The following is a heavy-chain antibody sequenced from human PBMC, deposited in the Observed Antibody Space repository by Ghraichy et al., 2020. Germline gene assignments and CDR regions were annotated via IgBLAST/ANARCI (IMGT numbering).Heavy chain of an antibody. CDR3: ASTPLAMYARLGGEYWYFDL. V-gene: IGHV4-30-4*01. CDR2: IHYSGTT. CDR1: GGSINSGDYY. Sequence: SETLSLTCTVSGGSINSGDYYWSWLRQPPGKGLEWIGYIHYSGTTYYNPSLKSRVSLSVDTSENQFSLNMSSVTAADTAVYYCASTPLAMYARLGGEYWYFDLWGRGTLVTVSS. D-gene: IGHD2-8*01. J-gene: IGHJ2*01.